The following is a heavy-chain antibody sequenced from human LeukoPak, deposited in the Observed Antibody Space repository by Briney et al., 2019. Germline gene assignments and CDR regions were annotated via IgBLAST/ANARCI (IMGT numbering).Heavy chain of an antibody. V-gene: IGHV1-3*01. CDR3: ARESVAGNFDY. CDR1: GYTFTSYA. Sequence: PVASVNVSCKASGYTFTSYAMHWVRQAPGQRLEWMGWINAGNGNTKYSQKFQGRVTITRDTSASTAYMELSSLRSEDTAVYYCARESVAGNFDYWGQGTLVTVSS. J-gene: IGHJ4*02. CDR2: INAGNGNT. D-gene: IGHD6-19*01.